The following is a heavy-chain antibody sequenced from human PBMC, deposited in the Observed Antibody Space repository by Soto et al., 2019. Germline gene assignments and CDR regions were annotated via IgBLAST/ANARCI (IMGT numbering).Heavy chain of an antibody. J-gene: IGHJ6*01. CDR1: GGSFSGYY. V-gene: IGHV4-34*01. Sequence: PSETLSLTCAVYGGSFSGYYWSWIRHPPGKGLEWIGEINHSGSTNYNPSLKSRVTISVDTSKNQFSLKLSSVTAADTAVYYCARGMAKYYYYGMEGWGQGPTDSVSS. CDR3: ARGMAKYYYYGMEG. CDR2: INHSGST. D-gene: IGHD5-12*01.